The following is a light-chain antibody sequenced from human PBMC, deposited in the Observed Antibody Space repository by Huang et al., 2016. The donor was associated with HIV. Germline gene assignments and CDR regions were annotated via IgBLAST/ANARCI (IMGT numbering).Light chain of an antibody. Sequence: IVMTQSPATLSVSPGERVTLSCRANRSVSTNLAWYQQRDGQAPRLLIYGSSIRTPGIPARFSGSGSGTDFSLTISSLQSEDFALYYCHQYNNWLLSFGGGTRVDI. CDR2: GSS. V-gene: IGKV3-15*01. CDR1: RSVSTN. J-gene: IGKJ4*01. CDR3: HQYNNWLLS.